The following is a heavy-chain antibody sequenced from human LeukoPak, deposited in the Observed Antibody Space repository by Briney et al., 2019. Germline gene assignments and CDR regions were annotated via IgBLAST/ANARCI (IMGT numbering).Heavy chain of an antibody. CDR2: IYYSGST. Sequence: SQTLSLTCTVSGGSISSYYWSWIRQPPGKGLEWIGYIYYSGSTNYNPSLKSRVTISIDTSKNQFSLKLTSVTAADTAVYYCARRNDFGIWGQGTMVTVSS. CDR3: ARRNDFGI. V-gene: IGHV4-59*08. J-gene: IGHJ3*02. CDR1: GGSISSYY.